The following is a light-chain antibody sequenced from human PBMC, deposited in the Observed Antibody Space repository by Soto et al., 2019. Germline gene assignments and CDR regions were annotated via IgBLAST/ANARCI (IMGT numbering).Light chain of an antibody. CDR3: MLATPLPVR. V-gene: IGKV2-24*01. J-gene: IGKJ2*01. CDR1: QSLVHSDGNTY. Sequence: DIVLTQTPLSSPVTLGQPASISCRSSQSLVHSDGNTYLNWLQQRPGQPPRLLIYKISTRFSGVPDRFSGSGAGTDFTLKISRREPLDVVVPYYMLATPLPVRFGQGTNLEIK. CDR2: KIS.